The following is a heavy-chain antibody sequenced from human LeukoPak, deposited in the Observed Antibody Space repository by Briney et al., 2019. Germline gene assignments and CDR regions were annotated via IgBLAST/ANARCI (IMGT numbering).Heavy chain of an antibody. CDR1: GGSISSYY. CDR3: ARGFRSGGSCYRTFFDY. D-gene: IGHD2-15*01. V-gene: IGHV4-59*01. CDR2: VYYTGST. J-gene: IGHJ4*02. Sequence: SETLSLTCTVSGGSISSYYWSWIRQPPGKGLEWIGYVYYTGSTNYNSSLKSRVTISVDTSKNQFSLKLSSVTAADTAVYYCARGFRSGGSCYRTFFDYWGQGTLVTVSS.